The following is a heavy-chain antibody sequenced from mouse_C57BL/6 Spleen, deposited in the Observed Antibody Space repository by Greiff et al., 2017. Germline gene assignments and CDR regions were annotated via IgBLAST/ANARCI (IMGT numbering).Heavy chain of an antibody. J-gene: IGHJ1*03. CDR3: TRSTMVSYWYFDV. D-gene: IGHD2-2*01. Sequence: DVMLVESGGGLVQPGGSMKLSCAASGFTFSDAWMDWVRQSPEKGLEWVAEIRNKANNHATYYAESVKGRFTISRDESKSSVYLQMNSLRAEDTGIYYCTRSTMVSYWYFDVWGTGTTVTVSS. CDR1: GFTFSDAW. CDR2: IRNKANNHAT. V-gene: IGHV6-6*01.